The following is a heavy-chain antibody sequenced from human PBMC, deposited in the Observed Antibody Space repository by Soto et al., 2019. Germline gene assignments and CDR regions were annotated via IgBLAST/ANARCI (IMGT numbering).Heavy chain of an antibody. V-gene: IGHV3-23*01. CDR2: ISGSGSST. CDR3: TKGGGSCCFDC. CDR1: GFTFSTYA. J-gene: IGHJ4*02. D-gene: IGHD2-15*01. Sequence: EVQLLESGGGLAQPGRSLILSCAASGFTFSTYAMSWVRQAPGKGLEWVSAISGSGSSTYYADSVKGRFTISRDNSKNTLYLQMNSLRAEDTAVYYCTKGGGSCCFDCWGQGTLVTVSS.